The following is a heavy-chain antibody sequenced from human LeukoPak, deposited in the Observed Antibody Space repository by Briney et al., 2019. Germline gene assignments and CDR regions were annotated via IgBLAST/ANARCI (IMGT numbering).Heavy chain of an antibody. CDR3: ARLTGPSGYLTRYYFDY. Sequence: GASVKVSCKASGYTFTGYYMHWVRQAPGQGLEWMGWINPNSGGTNYAQKFQGRVTMTRDTSISTAYMELSRLRSDDTAVYYCARLTGPSGYLTRYYFDYWGQGTLVTVSS. V-gene: IGHV1-2*02. CDR1: GYTFTGYY. D-gene: IGHD3-3*01. J-gene: IGHJ4*02. CDR2: INPNSGGT.